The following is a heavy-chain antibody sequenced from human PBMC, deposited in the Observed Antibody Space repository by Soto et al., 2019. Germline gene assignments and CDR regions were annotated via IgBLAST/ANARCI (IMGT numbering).Heavy chain of an antibody. D-gene: IGHD1-1*01. CDR3: AKDYWNHGVDVFDV. Sequence: EVQLVESGGGLVKPGGSLRLSCAASGFTFSNAWMSWVRQAPGKGLEWVGRIKSKTDGGTTDYAAPVKGRFTISRDDSRNTVFLQMNSLRPEDTAVYYCAKDYWNHGVDVFDVWGQGTMVTVSS. J-gene: IGHJ3*01. CDR2: IKSKTDGGTT. V-gene: IGHV3-15*05. CDR1: GFTFSNAW.